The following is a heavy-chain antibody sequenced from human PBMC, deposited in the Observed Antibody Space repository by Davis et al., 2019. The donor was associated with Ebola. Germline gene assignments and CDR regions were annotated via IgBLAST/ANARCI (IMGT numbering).Heavy chain of an antibody. CDR2: IYYSGST. D-gene: IGHD5-24*01. CDR3: ARQLVWLQLPLYYYYGMDV. Sequence: MPSETLSLTCTVSGGSISSSSYYWGWIRQTPGKGLEWIGYIYYSGSTNYNPSLKSRVTISVDTSKNQFSLKLSSVTAADTAVYYCARQLVWLQLPLYYYYGMDVWGQGTTVTVSS. J-gene: IGHJ6*02. V-gene: IGHV4-61*05. CDR1: GGSISSSSYY.